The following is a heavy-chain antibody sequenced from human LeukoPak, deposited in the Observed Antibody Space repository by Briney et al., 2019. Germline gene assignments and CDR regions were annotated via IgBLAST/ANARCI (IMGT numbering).Heavy chain of an antibody. CDR2: VLDSVRT. D-gene: IGHD5-18*01. J-gene: IGHJ4*02. Sequence: SETLSLTCTVSGGSITSHYWSWIRQPPGKGLEWIAYVLDSVRTKDNPSLQSRLTLSADTSKNRFSLRLSSVTAADTAVYYCATLKRGSIYGYFDFWGQGIKVTVSS. V-gene: IGHV4-59*11. CDR3: ATLKRGSIYGYFDF. CDR1: GGSITSHY.